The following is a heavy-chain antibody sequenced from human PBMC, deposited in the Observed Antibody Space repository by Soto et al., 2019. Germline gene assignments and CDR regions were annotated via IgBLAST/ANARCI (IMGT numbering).Heavy chain of an antibody. CDR3: ARDSMSLYSGGDCYAFDI. CDR1: GGTFSSYA. D-gene: IGHD2-21*02. J-gene: IGHJ3*02. CDR2: IIPIFGTA. Sequence: ASVKVSCKASGGTFSSYAISWVRQAPGQGLEWMGGIIPIFGTANYAQKFQGRVTITADESTSTAYMELSSLRSEDTAVYYCARDSMSLYSGGDCYAFDIWGQGTMVTVSS. V-gene: IGHV1-69*13.